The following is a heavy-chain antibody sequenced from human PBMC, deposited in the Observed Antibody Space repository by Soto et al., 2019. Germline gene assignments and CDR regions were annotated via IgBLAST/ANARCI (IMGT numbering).Heavy chain of an antibody. D-gene: IGHD2-15*01. CDR2: IYYSGST. CDR3: ARQMFIGGMDV. J-gene: IGHJ6*02. CDR1: GGSISSYY. Sequence: SETLSLTCTVSGGSISSYYWSWIRQPPGKGLEWIGYIYYSGSTNYNPSLKSRVTISVGTSKNQFSLRLSSVTAADTAVYHCARQMFIGGMDVWGQGTTVTVSS. V-gene: IGHV4-59*08.